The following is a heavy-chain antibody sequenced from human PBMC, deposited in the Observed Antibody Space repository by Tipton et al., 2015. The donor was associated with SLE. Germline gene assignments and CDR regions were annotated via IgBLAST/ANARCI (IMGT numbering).Heavy chain of an antibody. CDR1: GFSLSSDV. V-gene: IGHV3-23*03. D-gene: IGHD1-26*01. CDR3: ARDKMEWELTPDY. CDR2: IYGDGTT. J-gene: IGHJ4*01. Sequence: PRLSCVASGFSLSSDVMSWVRQAPGKGLEWVAGIYGDGTTYYADSVKGRFGISADNSKNTLFLHMNSLSTADTAVYYCARDKMEWELTPDYWGQGTLVTVSS.